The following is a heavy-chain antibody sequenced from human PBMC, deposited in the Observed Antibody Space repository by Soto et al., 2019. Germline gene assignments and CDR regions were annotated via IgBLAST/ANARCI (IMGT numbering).Heavy chain of an antibody. Sequence: KQSQTLSLTCAISGDSVSSNSAAWNWIRQSPSRGLEWLGRTYNRSKWYNDYAISVKSRITINPYTSKNQFSLQLNSVTPEDTAVYYCARELYYYYGMDVWGQGTTVTVSS. CDR1: GDSVSSNSAA. V-gene: IGHV6-1*01. CDR2: TYNRSKWYN. J-gene: IGHJ6*02. CDR3: ARELYYYYGMDV.